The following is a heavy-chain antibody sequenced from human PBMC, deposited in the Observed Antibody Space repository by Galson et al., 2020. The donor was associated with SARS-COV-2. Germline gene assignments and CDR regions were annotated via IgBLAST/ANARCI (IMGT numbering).Heavy chain of an antibody. CDR1: GDSVSSNSAA. J-gene: IGHJ5*02. Sequence: SQTLSLTCAISGDSVSSNSAAWNWIRQSPSRGLAWLGRTYYRSKWYNDYAVSVKSRITINPDTSKNQFSLQLNSVTPEDTAVYYCARARIAIFGVVENWFDPWGQGTLVAVSS. CDR2: TYYRSKWYN. D-gene: IGHD3-3*01. V-gene: IGHV6-1*01. CDR3: ARARIAIFGVVENWFDP.